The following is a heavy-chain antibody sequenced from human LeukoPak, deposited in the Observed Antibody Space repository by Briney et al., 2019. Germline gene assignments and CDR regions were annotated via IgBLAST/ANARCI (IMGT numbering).Heavy chain of an antibody. CDR2: ISSSSSTI. V-gene: IGHV3-48*01. CDR3: ARDSPPDI. CDR1: GFTFSTYS. J-gene: IGHJ3*02. Sequence: EGSLRLSCAASGFTFSTYSMNWVRQAPGKGLEWVSYISSSSSTIYYADSVKGRFTISRDNAKNSLYLQMNSLRAEDTAVYYCARDSPPDIWGQGTMVTVSS.